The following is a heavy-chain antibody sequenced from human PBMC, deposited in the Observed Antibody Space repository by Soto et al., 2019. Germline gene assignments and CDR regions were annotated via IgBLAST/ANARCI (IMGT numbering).Heavy chain of an antibody. CDR3: AKALVTIFGVVIIWGPGGDAFDI. J-gene: IGHJ3*02. D-gene: IGHD3-3*01. Sequence: GGSLRLSCAASGFTFSSYAMSWVRQAPGKGLEWVSAISGSGGSTYYADSVKGRFTISRDNSKNTLYLQMNSLRAEDTAVYYCAKALVTIFGVVIIWGPGGDAFDIWGQGTMVTVSS. CDR2: ISGSGGST. CDR1: GFTFSSYA. V-gene: IGHV3-23*01.